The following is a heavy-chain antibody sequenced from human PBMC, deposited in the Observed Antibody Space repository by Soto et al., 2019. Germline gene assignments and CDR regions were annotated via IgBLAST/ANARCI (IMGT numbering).Heavy chain of an antibody. CDR1: GFTFISYS. V-gene: IGHV3-48*02. D-gene: IGHD1-20*01. J-gene: IGHJ4*02. CDR3: ARDHDNWNPLAY. CDR2: ISSSSSTI. Sequence: GWSLRLSCASSGFTFISYSMNWVRQAPGKGLEWVSYISSSSSTIYYADSVKGRFTISRDNAKNSLYLQMNSLRDEDTAVYYCARDHDNWNPLAYWGQGTLVTVSS.